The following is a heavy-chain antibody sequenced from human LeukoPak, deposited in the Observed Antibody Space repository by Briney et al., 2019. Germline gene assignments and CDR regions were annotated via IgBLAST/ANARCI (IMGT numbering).Heavy chain of an antibody. Sequence: ASVKVSCKASGYNCIHSYIHWLRQAPGHGRGWMGWINPAGGDTLYARKLQGRVTMTRDTSIASAYLELRTLSPHDTAVYFCARDDRDSSALPIHLAYWGQGTLLAVSS. CDR2: INPAGGDT. CDR3: ARDDRDSSALPIHLAY. J-gene: IGHJ4*02. D-gene: IGHD1-14*01. V-gene: IGHV1-2*02. CDR1: GYNCIHSY.